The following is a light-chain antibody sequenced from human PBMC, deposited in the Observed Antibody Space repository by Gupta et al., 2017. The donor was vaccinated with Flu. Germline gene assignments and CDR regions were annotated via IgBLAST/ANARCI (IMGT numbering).Light chain of an antibody. J-gene: IGKJ3*01. V-gene: IGKV1-5*03. CDR2: QAS. CDR3: QHYYGYSS. Sequence: DIQMTQSPSTLSASVGGKVTITCRASQSVSHWLAWYQQKPGKAPKLLIYQASILENGVPSRFSGSGAGTEFTLTTHNLQSDDFATYYCQHYYGYSSFGPGTKVDIE. CDR1: QSVSHW.